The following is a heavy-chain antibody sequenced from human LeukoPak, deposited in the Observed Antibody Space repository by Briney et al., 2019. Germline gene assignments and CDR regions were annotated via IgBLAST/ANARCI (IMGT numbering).Heavy chain of an antibody. D-gene: IGHD1-26*01. Sequence: GGSLRLSCAASGFTFSNYGMHWVRQAPGKGLGWVASIRDDGSNKYYADSVKGRFTISRDNSKNTLYLQMNSLRAEDTAVYYCAEKTIVGATVDAFDIWGQGTMVTVSS. J-gene: IGHJ3*02. CDR2: IRDDGSNK. CDR1: GFTFSNYG. CDR3: AEKTIVGATVDAFDI. V-gene: IGHV3-30*02.